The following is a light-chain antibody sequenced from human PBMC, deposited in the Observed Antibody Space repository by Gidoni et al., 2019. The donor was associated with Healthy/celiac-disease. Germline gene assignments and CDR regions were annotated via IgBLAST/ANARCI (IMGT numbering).Light chain of an antibody. J-gene: IGKJ1*01. CDR1: QSVSSSY. CDR2: GAS. Sequence: DIVLTQSPGTLSLSQGERATISCRASQSVSSSYLAWYQQTPGHAPRLLIYGASSSATGIPYRFSGCGSGTDFTLSILRLEHYDFAVYYCQQYASSRTFGQGTKVEIK. V-gene: IGKV3-20*01. CDR3: QQYASSRT.